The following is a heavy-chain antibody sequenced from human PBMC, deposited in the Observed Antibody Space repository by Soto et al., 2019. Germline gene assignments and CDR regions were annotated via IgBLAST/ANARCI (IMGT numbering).Heavy chain of an antibody. CDR3: ARSWIQLWLGGGAYYYGMDV. D-gene: IGHD5-18*01. CDR2: IYYSGST. J-gene: IGHJ6*02. Sequence: SETLSLTCTVSGGSISSSSYYWGWIRQPPGKGLEWIGSIYYSGSTYYNPSLKSRVTISVDTSKNQFSLKLSSVTAADTAVYYCARSWIQLWLGGGAYYYGMDVWGQGTTVTVSS. V-gene: IGHV4-39*01. CDR1: GGSISSSSYY.